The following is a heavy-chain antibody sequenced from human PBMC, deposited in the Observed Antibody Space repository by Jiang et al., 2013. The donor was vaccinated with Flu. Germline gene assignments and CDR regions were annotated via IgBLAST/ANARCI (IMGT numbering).Heavy chain of an antibody. CDR3: VTGSKNYGSWYFDV. J-gene: IGHJ2*01. CDR2: FDPEDGET. Sequence: RQAPGKGLEWVGGFDPEDGETVYTQKFQGRLTMTEDPFTNTAYMELTRLRSDDTAIYYCVTGSKNYGSWYFDVWGRGTLVTVSS. D-gene: IGHD4-17*01. V-gene: IGHV1-24*01.